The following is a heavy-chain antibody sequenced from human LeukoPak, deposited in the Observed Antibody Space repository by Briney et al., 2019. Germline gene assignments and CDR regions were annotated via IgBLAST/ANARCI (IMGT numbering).Heavy chain of an antibody. CDR2: IKQDGSEK. J-gene: IGHJ4*02. CDR3: AKIFHFSGGYSYAFDY. Sequence: PGGSLRLSCAASGFTFSSYWMSWVRQAPGKGLEWVANIKQDGSEKYYVDSVKGRFTISRDNAKNSLYLQMNSLRAEDTAVYYCAKIFHFSGGYSYAFDYWGQGTLVTVSS. CDR1: GFTFSSYW. V-gene: IGHV3-7*03. D-gene: IGHD5-18*01.